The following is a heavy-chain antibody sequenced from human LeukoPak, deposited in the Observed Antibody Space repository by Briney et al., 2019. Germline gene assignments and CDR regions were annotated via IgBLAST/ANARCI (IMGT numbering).Heavy chain of an antibody. CDR2: ISGDGGST. V-gene: IGHV3-43*02. CDR1: GFTFDDYA. D-gene: IGHD2-2*02. CDR3: AKVPGDCSSTSCHSDYFDY. J-gene: IGHJ4*02. Sequence: PGGSLRLSCAASGFTFDDYAMHWVRQAPGKGLEWVSLISGDGGSTYYADSVKGRFTISRDNSKNSLYLQMNSLRTEDTALYYCAKVPGDCSSTSCHSDYFDYWGQGPLVTVSS.